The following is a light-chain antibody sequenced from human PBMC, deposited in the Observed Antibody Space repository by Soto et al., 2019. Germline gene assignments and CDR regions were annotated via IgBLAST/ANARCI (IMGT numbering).Light chain of an antibody. Sequence: EIVLTQSPGTLSLSPGERATLSCRASQIISSRYLAWYQQKPGQAPRLLIYGASKRATGIPDRFSGSGSGTDFTLTINRLETEDFPVYYCQQYGSALTWTFGQGTKVEIK. J-gene: IGKJ1*01. CDR2: GAS. V-gene: IGKV3-20*01. CDR1: QIISSRY. CDR3: QQYGSALTWT.